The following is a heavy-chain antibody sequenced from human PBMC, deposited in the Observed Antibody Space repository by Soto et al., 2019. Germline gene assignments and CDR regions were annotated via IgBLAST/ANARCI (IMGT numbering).Heavy chain of an antibody. J-gene: IGHJ4*02. D-gene: IGHD4-17*01. Sequence: PGGSLRLSCAASGFTFRSFTMNWVRQAPGKGLEWVSTISSSSAYIYYTDALRGRFTISRDNAKNSLYLQMNSLRAEDTAVYYCAKVTGTLIFGPHDYWGQGTLVTVSS. V-gene: IGHV3-21*04. CDR1: GFTFRSFT. CDR2: ISSSSAYI. CDR3: AKVTGTLIFGPHDY.